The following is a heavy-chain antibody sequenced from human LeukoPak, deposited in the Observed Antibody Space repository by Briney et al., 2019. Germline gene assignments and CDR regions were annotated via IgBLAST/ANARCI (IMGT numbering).Heavy chain of an antibody. Sequence: GGSLRLSCAASGFTFSSYAMSWVRQAPGKGLEWVSAISCSGGSTYYADSVKGRFTISRDNSKNTLYLQMNSLRAEDTAVYYCAKEGDTAAAMGTYYYYMDVWGKGTTVTVSS. CDR1: GFTFSSYA. CDR3: AKEGDTAAAMGTYYYYMDV. CDR2: ISCSGGST. V-gene: IGHV3-23*01. J-gene: IGHJ6*03. D-gene: IGHD6-13*01.